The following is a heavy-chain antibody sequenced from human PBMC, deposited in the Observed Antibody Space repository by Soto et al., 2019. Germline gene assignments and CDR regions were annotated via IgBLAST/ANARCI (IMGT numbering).Heavy chain of an antibody. V-gene: IGHV4-30-2*01. D-gene: IGHD5-12*01. CDR2: IYHSGNT. CDR3: ASSLSGYGQYSYDS. J-gene: IGHJ5*02. Sequence: PPGKGLEWIGYIYHSGNTYYNPSLKSRVTISVDRSKNQFSLKLSSVTAADTAVYYCASSLSGYGQYSYDSWGQGTLVTVSS.